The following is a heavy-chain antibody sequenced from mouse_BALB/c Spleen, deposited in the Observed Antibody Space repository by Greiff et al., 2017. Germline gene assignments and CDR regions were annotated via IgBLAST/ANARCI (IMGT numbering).Heavy chain of an antibody. J-gene: IGHJ3*01. CDR3: ARGDDYGWFAY. CDR1: GYTFTSYW. V-gene: IGHV1S81*02. D-gene: IGHD2-4*01. Sequence: QVQLKQPGAELVKPGASVKLSCKASGYTFTSYWMHWVKQRPGQGLEWIGEINPSNGRTNYNEKFKSKATLTVDKSSSTAYMQLSSLTSEDSAVYYCARGDDYGWFAYWGQGTLVTVSA. CDR2: INPSNGRT.